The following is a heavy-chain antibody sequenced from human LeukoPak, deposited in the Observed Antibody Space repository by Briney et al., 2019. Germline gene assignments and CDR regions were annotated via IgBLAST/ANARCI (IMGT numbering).Heavy chain of an antibody. CDR3: AKAAGGATSLFDY. V-gene: IGHV3-30*18. Sequence: PGGSLRLSCAASGFTFSSNVMHWVRQAPGKGLEWVAVISYDGSNKYYADSVKGRFTISRDNSKNTLCLQMNSLRAEDTAVYYCAKAAGGATSLFDYWGQGTLVTVSS. D-gene: IGHD1-26*01. J-gene: IGHJ4*02. CDR2: ISYDGSNK. CDR1: GFTFSSNV.